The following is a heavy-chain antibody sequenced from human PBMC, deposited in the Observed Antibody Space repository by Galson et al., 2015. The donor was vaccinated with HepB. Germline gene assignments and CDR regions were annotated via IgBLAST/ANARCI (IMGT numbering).Heavy chain of an antibody. J-gene: IGHJ6*02. V-gene: IGHV1-69*13. CDR2: IIPIFGTA. D-gene: IGHD1-26*01. CDR1: GGTFSSYA. CDR3: ARSIVGRSGMDV. Sequence: SVKVSCKAPGGTFSSYAISWVRQAPGQGLEWMGGIIPIFGTANYAQKFQGRVTITADESTGTAYMELSSLRSEDTAVYYCARSIVGRSGMDVWGQGTTVTVSS.